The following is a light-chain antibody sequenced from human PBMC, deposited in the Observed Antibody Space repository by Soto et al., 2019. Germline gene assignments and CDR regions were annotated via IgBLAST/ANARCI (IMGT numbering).Light chain of an antibody. V-gene: IGKV3-20*01. CDR3: QQYGTSLYT. J-gene: IGKJ2*01. CDR2: GAS. Sequence: EIVLTQSPGTLSLSPGERATLSCRASQSVSSNYLAWYQQKPGQAPRLLIYGASSRATGIPDRFSGSGSGTDFTLTISRLEPGDFAVYYCQQYGTSLYTFGQGTKLEIK. CDR1: QSVSSNY.